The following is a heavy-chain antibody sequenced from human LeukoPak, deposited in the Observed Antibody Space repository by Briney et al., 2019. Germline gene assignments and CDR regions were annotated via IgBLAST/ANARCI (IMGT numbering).Heavy chain of an antibody. Sequence: HPGGSLRLSCAASGFTFSSYEMNWVRQAPGKGLEWVSYISSSGSTIYYADSVKGRFTISRDNAKNSLYLQMNSLRGEDTAVYYCARVLGGDTGGFDYWGQGTLVTVSS. J-gene: IGHJ4*02. D-gene: IGHD3-16*01. CDR3: ARVLGGDTGGFDY. V-gene: IGHV3-48*03. CDR1: GFTFSSYE. CDR2: ISSSGSTI.